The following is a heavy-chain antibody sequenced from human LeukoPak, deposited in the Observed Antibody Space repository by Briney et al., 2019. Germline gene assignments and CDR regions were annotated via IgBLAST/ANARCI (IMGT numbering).Heavy chain of an antibody. CDR2: ISSSSSYI. Sequence: GGSLRLSCAASGFTFSSYSMNWVRQAPGEGLEWVSSISSSSSYIYYADSVKGRFTISRDNAKNSLYLQMNSLRAEDTAVYYCARVPYCGGDCSDDAFDIWGQGTMVTVSS. V-gene: IGHV3-21*01. J-gene: IGHJ3*02. D-gene: IGHD2-21*02. CDR1: GFTFSSYS. CDR3: ARVPYCGGDCSDDAFDI.